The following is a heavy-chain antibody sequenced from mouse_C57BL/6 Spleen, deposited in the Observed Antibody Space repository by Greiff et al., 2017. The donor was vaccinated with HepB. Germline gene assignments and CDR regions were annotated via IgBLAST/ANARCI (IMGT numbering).Heavy chain of an antibody. J-gene: IGHJ4*01. CDR3: ARHDGYYVYAMDY. Sequence: QVQLQQSGAELVKPGASVKISCKASGYAFSSYWMNWVKQRPGKGLEWIGQIYPGDGDTNYNGKFKGKATLTADKASSTAYMQLSSLTSEDSAVYFCARHDGYYVYAMDYWGQGTSVTVSS. D-gene: IGHD2-3*01. V-gene: IGHV1-80*01. CDR2: IYPGDGDT. CDR1: GYAFSSYW.